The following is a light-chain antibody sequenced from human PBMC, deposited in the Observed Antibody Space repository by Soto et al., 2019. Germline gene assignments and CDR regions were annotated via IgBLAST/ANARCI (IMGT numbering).Light chain of an antibody. V-gene: IGLV2-14*01. CDR2: EVS. Sequence: QSALTQPASVSGSPGQSITISCTGTSSDVGGYNYVSWYQHHPGKAPKLIIYEVSNRPSGVSIRFSGSKSGDTASLTISGLQAEDEADYYCSSFTSSTTLRVFGGGTKLTVL. J-gene: IGLJ3*02. CDR3: SSFTSSTTLRV. CDR1: SSDVGGYNY.